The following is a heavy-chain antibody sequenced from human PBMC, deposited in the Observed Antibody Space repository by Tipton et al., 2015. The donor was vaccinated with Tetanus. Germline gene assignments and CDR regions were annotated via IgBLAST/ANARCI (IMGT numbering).Heavy chain of an antibody. CDR1: GYTFNSYD. D-gene: IGHD4-17*01. Sequence: QLVQSGAEVKKPGASVKVSCKASGYTFNSYDINWVRQATGQGLEWMGWMNPNRGNTGYAQKFQGRVTMTRNTSISTAYMELSSLRSEDTAVYYCARGREPSGDYEYDFAYWGQGTLVTVSS. J-gene: IGHJ4*02. CDR2: MNPNRGNT. V-gene: IGHV1-8*01. CDR3: ARGREPSGDYEYDFAY.